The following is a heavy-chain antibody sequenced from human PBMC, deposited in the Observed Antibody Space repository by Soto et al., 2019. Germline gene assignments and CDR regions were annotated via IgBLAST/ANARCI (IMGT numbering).Heavy chain of an antibody. CDR1: GGPFSSYT. D-gene: IGHD3-22*01. CDR2: IIPIYGIA. CDR3: SSSSGPFDY. Sequence: KARGGSVKVSCKASGGPFSSYTIRWVRQAPGQGLEWMGGIIPIYGIANYAQKLQGRVTITADESTSTAYMELSSLRSEDTAVYYCSSSSGPFDYWGQGTLVTVSS. V-gene: IGHV1-69*01. J-gene: IGHJ4*02.